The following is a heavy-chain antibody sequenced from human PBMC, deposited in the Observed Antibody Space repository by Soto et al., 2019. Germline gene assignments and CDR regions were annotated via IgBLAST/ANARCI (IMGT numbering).Heavy chain of an antibody. CDR2: IIPIFGTA. CDR3: ARTFDSNFDYLDY. J-gene: IGHJ4*02. CDR1: GGTFSSYA. V-gene: IGHV1-69*13. D-gene: IGHD3-22*01. Sequence: SVKFSCKASGGTFSSYAISWVRQAPGQGLEWMGGIIPIFGTANYAQKFQGRVTITADESTSTAYMELSSLRSEDTAVYYCARTFDSNFDYLDYWGQGTLVTVSS.